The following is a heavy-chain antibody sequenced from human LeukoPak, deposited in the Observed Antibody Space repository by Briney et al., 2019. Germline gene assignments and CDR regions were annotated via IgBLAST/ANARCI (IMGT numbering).Heavy chain of an antibody. J-gene: IGHJ4*02. CDR3: ARDRQAAGTYYFDY. D-gene: IGHD6-13*01. CDR1: RFTLSSYI. CDR2: ISSSSSYI. V-gene: IGHV3-21*01. Sequence: GGSLRLSCAASRFTLSSYIMNWVRQAPGKGLEWVSSISSSSSYIYYADSVKGRFTISRDNAKNSLYLQMNSLRAEDTAVYYCARDRQAAGTYYFDYWGQGTLVTVSS.